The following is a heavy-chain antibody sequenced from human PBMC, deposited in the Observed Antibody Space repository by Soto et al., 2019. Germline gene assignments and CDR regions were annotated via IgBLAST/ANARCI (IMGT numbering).Heavy chain of an antibody. CDR2: IYYSGST. CDR3: ARSDGGSLDY. J-gene: IGHJ4*02. D-gene: IGHD2-15*01. Sequence: SETLSLTCTVSGGSISSYYWSWFRQPPGKGLEWIGYIYYSGSTNYNPSLKSRVTISVDTSKNQFSLKLSSVTAADTAVYYCARSDGGSLDYWGQGILVTVSS. CDR1: GGSISSYY. V-gene: IGHV4-59*08.